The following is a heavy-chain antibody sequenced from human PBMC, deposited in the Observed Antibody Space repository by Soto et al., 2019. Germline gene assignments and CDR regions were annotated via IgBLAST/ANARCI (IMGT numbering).Heavy chain of an antibody. Sequence: QVQLQQWGAGLLKPSETLSLTCAVYGGSFSGYYWSWIRQPPGKGLEWIGEINHSGSTNYNPSLMRPVTISVHTSTNQFSPKLSSVTAADTAVYYCARISLRPIPNHAFDIWGQGTMVTVSS. J-gene: IGHJ3*02. CDR1: GGSFSGYY. CDR2: INHSGST. V-gene: IGHV4-34*01. CDR3: ARISLRPIPNHAFDI. D-gene: IGHD3-16*02.